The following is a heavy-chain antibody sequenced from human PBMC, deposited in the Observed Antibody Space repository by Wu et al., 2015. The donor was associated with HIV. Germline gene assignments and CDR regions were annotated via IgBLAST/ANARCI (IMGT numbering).Heavy chain of an antibody. Sequence: QVQLVQSGPEVKKPGASVKVSCKASGFTFTSFGISWLRRAPGQGLEWMGWISAYNGKINYEQKVQDRVIMTRNTSISTAYMELSSLRSEDTALYFCARARKYYYDNSGYYWGFDYWGQGTLVTVSS. D-gene: IGHD3-22*01. V-gene: IGHV1-18*01. CDR2: ISAYNGKI. CDR3: ARARKYYYDNSGYYWGFDY. J-gene: IGHJ4*02. CDR1: GFTFTSFG.